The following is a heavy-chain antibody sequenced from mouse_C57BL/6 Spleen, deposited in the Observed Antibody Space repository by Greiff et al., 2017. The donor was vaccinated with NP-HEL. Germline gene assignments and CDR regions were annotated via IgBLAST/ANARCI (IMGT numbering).Heavy chain of an antibody. CDR2: IYPGSGNT. Sequence: QVQLKESGAELVRPGASVKLSCKASGYTFTDYYINWVKQRPGQGLEWIARIYPGSGNTYYNEKFKGKATLTAEKSSSTAYMQLSSLTSEDSAVYFCAREAKATGFAYWGQGTLVTVSA. CDR3: AREAKATGFAY. J-gene: IGHJ3*01. D-gene: IGHD3-2*02. V-gene: IGHV1-76*01. CDR1: GYTFTDYY.